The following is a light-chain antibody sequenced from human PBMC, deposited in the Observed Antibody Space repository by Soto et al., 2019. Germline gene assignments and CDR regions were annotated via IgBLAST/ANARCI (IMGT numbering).Light chain of an antibody. J-gene: IGKJ2*01. V-gene: IGKV3D-15*01. Sequence: EIVMTQSPATLSVSPGERATLSCRASQSVSSSLAWYQHKPGQAPRLLIYGASIRATGIRGRFSGSGSGTEFTLTISSLQSEDFAAYYCQQYSNRYTFGQGTKLEIK. CDR1: QSVSSS. CDR3: QQYSNRYT. CDR2: GAS.